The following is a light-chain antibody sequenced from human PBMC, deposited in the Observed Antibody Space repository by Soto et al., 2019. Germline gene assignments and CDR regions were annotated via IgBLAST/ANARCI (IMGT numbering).Light chain of an antibody. CDR2: EVT. CDR3: ASYGGSSNYV. J-gene: IGLJ1*01. CDR1: SSDVGGHNY. Sequence: QSALTQPPSASGAPGQSVTISCTGTSSDVGGHNYVSWYQQHPGKAPKLIIYEVTKRPSGVPDRFSGSKSGNTASLTVSGLQADDEADYYCASYGGSSNYVFGTGTKVIVL. V-gene: IGLV2-8*01.